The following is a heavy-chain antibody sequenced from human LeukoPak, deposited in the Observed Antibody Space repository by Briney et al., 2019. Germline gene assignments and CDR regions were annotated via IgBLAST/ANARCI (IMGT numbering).Heavy chain of an antibody. CDR2: INPNSGGT. Sequence: GASVKVSCKASGYTFIGYYMHWVRQAPGQGLEWMGWINPNSGGTNYAQKFQGRVTMTRDTSISTAYMELSRLRSDDTAVYYCARIVGATWGAFDYWGQGTLVTVSS. V-gene: IGHV1-2*02. CDR3: ARIVGATWGAFDY. D-gene: IGHD1-26*01. J-gene: IGHJ4*02. CDR1: GYTFIGYY.